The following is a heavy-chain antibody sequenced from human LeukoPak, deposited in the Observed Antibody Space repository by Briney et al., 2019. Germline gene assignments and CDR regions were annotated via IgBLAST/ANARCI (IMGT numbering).Heavy chain of an antibody. J-gene: IGHJ5*01. V-gene: IGHV4-34*01. D-gene: IGHD6-13*01. CDR1: GGSFSGYY. CDR2: INHSGST. CDR3: AKLRGVAAAGTGYFDP. Sequence: SETLSLTCAVYGGSFSGYYWSWLRQPPGKGLEWIGEINHSGSTNYNPSLKSRVTISVDTSKNQFSLKLRSVTAADTAVYYCAKLRGVAAAGTGYFDPWGQGTLVTVSS.